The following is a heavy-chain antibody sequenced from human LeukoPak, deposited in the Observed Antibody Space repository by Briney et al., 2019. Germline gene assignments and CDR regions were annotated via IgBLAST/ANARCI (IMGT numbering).Heavy chain of an antibody. J-gene: IGHJ6*02. CDR1: GGSISSYY. Sequence: PSETLSLTCTVSGGSISSYYWSWIRQPPGKGLEWIGYIYYSGSTNYNPSLKSRVTISVDTSKNQFSLKLSSVTAADTAVYYCARVGRYCSGGSGYPMNYYGMDVWGQGTTVTVSS. CDR2: IYYSGST. V-gene: IGHV4-59*08. D-gene: IGHD2-15*01. CDR3: ARVGRYCSGGSGYPMNYYGMDV.